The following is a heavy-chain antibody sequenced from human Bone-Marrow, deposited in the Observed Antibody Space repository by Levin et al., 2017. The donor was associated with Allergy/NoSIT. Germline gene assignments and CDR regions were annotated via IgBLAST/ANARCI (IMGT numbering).Heavy chain of an antibody. CDR1: GFSFRSYG. Sequence: GESLKISCAASGFSFRSYGMHWVRQAPGKGLEWVGLISYDGDFTFYGDSVKGRFTISRDNSNNTLFLQMDSLSAEDTAIYYCARVPAWGDYVVSDDYWGQGTLVTVSS. CDR3: ARVPAWGDYVVSDDY. V-gene: IGHV3-30*03. CDR2: ISYDGDFT. J-gene: IGHJ4*02. D-gene: IGHD4-17*01.